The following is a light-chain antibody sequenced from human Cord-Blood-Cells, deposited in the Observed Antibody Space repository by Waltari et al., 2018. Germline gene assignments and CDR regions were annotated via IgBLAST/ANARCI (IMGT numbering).Light chain of an antibody. CDR3: CSYAGSYTYV. Sequence: QSALTQPRSVSGSPGQSVTIPCPGTSSDVGGYNYFPWYQQHPGKAPKLMIYDVSKRPSGVPDRFSGSKSGNTASLTISGLQAEDEADYYCCSYAGSYTYVFGTGTKVTVL. J-gene: IGLJ1*01. V-gene: IGLV2-11*01. CDR2: DVS. CDR1: SSDVGGYNY.